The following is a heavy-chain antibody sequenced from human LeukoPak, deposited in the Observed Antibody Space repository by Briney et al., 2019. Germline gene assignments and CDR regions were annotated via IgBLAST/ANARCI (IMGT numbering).Heavy chain of an antibody. Sequence: GGSLRLSFAASGFTVSSNYMNWVRQAPGKGLEGVSVIYSGGSTYYADSVKGRFTISRDNSKNTVSLQMNSLRAEDTAVYYCARAHSSAYTPFDYWGQGTLVTVSS. CDR2: IYSGGST. V-gene: IGHV3-53*01. CDR3: ARAHSSAYTPFDY. CDR1: GFTVSSNY. J-gene: IGHJ4*02. D-gene: IGHD3-22*01.